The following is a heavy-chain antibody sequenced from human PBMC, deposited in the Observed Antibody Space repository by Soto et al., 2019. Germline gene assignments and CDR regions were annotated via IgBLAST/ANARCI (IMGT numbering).Heavy chain of an antibody. CDR2: IYYTGST. D-gene: IGHD1-1*01. CDR3: ARGLETGTTYY. Sequence: SETLSLTCSVSGGSVSSGNYYWSWIRQPPGKGLEWIGYIYYTGSTNYNPSLKSRVTISVDTSKNQFSLKLSSVTAADTAVYYCARGLETGTTYYWGQGTLVTVSS. CDR1: GGSVSSGNYY. J-gene: IGHJ4*02. V-gene: IGHV4-61*01.